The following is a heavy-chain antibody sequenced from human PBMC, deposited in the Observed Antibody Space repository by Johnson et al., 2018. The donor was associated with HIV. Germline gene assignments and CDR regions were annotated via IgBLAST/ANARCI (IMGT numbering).Heavy chain of an antibody. Sequence: QVQLVESGGGVVQAGRSLRLSCAASGFTFISSGMHCVRQAPGKGLDCLAVVSYDGSNKYYADSVTGRFTISRDNSKNTMYLQMNSLRAEDTAVYYCARDGAQQLARDAFDIWGQGTMVTVSS. V-gene: IGHV3-30*03. CDR1: GFTFISSG. D-gene: IGHD6-13*01. CDR2: VSYDGSNK. J-gene: IGHJ3*02. CDR3: ARDGAQQLARDAFDI.